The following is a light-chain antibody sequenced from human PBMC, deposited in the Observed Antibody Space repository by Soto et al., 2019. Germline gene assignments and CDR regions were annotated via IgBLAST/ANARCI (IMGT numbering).Light chain of an antibody. CDR1: SSDVGSYNL. V-gene: IGLV2-23*01. CDR2: EGN. CDR3: CSYAGSRNWV. J-gene: IGLJ3*02. Sequence: QSALTQPASVSGSPGQSITISCTGTSSDVGSYNLVSWYQQHPGKAPKLMIYEGNKRPSGVSNRFSGSKSGNTASLTISGLQAEDEADYYCCSYAGSRNWVFGGGTKLTVL.